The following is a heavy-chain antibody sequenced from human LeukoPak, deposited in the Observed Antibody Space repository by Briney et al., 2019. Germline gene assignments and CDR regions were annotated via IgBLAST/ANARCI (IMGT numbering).Heavy chain of an antibody. J-gene: IGHJ4*02. CDR1: GFTFSDHH. CDR3: ASILYG. Sequence: PGGSLRLSCAASGFTFSDHHMDWVRQAPGKGLEWVATFSSGGRTSYADSVRGRFTISRDTSQNTVYLQMNSLRDEDTALYYCASILYGWGQGTLVTVSS. CDR2: FSSGGRT. V-gene: IGHV3-53*01. D-gene: IGHD2/OR15-2a*01.